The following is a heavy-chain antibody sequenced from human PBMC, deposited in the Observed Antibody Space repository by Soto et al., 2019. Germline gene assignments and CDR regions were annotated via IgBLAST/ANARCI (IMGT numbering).Heavy chain of an antibody. D-gene: IGHD2-2*01. CDR2: INAGNGNT. V-gene: IGHV1-3*01. CDR3: AGGYCSRTNCYAYNWNVI. CDR1: GYTFSNYA. J-gene: IGHJ4*02. Sequence: GASVKVSCKASGYTFSNYAMHWVRQAPGQRLEWMGWINAGNGNTKYSQKFQDRITITSDTSASTAYMELSSLRSEDTAVYFCAGGYCSRTNCYAYNWNVIWGQGTQVTVSS.